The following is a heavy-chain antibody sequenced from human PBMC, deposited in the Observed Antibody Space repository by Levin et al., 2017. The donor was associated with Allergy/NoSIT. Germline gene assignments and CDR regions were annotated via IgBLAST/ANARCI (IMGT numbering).Heavy chain of an antibody. CDR2: IYYSGST. J-gene: IGHJ4*02. CDR3: ARLRPGYCSSTSCYPYY. D-gene: IGHD2-2*01. Sequence: SETLSLTCTVSGGSISSYYWSWIRQPPGKGLEWIGYIYYSGSTNYNPSLKSRVTISVDTSKNQFSLKLSSVTAADTAVYYCARLRPGYCSSTSCYPYYWGQGTLVTVSS. V-gene: IGHV4-59*08. CDR1: GGSISSYY.